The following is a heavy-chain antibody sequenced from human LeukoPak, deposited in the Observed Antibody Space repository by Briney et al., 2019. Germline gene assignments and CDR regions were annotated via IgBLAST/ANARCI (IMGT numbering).Heavy chain of an antibody. CDR1: GFTFSGSV. CDR3: AKRAIYDILTGYPPPYYYYYMDV. Sequence: GGSLRLSCEASGFTFSGSVMHWVRQAPGGGLQWVALIRYDGSNEDYADSVKGRFTISRDNSKNTLYLQMNSLRAEDTAVYYCAKRAIYDILTGYPPPYYYYYMDVWGKGTTVTISS. J-gene: IGHJ6*03. CDR2: IRYDGSNE. D-gene: IGHD3-9*01. V-gene: IGHV3-30*02.